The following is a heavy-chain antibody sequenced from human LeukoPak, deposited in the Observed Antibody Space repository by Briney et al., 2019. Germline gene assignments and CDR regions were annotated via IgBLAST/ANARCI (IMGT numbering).Heavy chain of an antibody. D-gene: IGHD1-20*01. V-gene: IGHV1-8*01. Sequence: ASVKVSCKASGYTFTSYDINWVRQATGQGLEWMGWVNPNSANTAYAQKLQGRVTMTRNTSISTAYMELSSLRSEDTAVYYCAISNWNPPHYYFDYWGQGTLVTVSS. CDR1: GYTFTSYD. CDR3: AISNWNPPHYYFDY. J-gene: IGHJ4*02. CDR2: VNPNSANT.